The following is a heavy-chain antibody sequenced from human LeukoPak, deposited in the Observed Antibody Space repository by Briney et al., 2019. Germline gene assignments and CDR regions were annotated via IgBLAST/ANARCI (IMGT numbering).Heavy chain of an antibody. Sequence: PGGTLRLSCAASGFTFSSYGMSWVRQAPGKGLEWVSAISGSGGSTYYADSVKGRFTISRDNAKNSLYLQMNSLRAEDTAVYYCARDRGGAYDFWSGYYTGYFDYWGQGTLVPVSS. CDR3: ARDRGGAYDFWSGYYTGYFDY. V-gene: IGHV3-23*01. CDR2: ISGSGGST. J-gene: IGHJ4*02. D-gene: IGHD3-3*01. CDR1: GFTFSSYG.